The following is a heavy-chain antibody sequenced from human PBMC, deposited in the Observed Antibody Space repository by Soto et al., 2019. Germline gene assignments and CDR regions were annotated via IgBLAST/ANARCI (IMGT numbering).Heavy chain of an antibody. Sequence: KTSETLSLTCTVSGGSISSGGYYWSWIRQHPGKGLEWIGYIYYSGSTYYNPSLKSRVTISVDTSKNQFSLKLSSVTAADTAVYYCARAQYYYDSSGYYSAVYYGMDVWGQGTTVTASS. J-gene: IGHJ6*02. CDR2: IYYSGST. CDR1: GGSISSGGYY. CDR3: ARAQYYYDSSGYYSAVYYGMDV. D-gene: IGHD3-22*01. V-gene: IGHV4-31*03.